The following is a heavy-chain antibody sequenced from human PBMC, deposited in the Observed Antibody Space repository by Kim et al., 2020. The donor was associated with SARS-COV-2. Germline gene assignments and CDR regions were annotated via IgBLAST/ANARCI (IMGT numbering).Heavy chain of an antibody. Sequence: SETLSLTCTVSGGSISSSSYYWGWIRQPPGKGLEWIGSVDYSGSTSYNPSLKSRINIFVDMSKNQFSLKVTSVSAADTAVYYCARHWCPYYYYGMDVWGQGTTGTVFS. J-gene: IGHJ6*02. V-gene: IGHV4-39*01. D-gene: IGHD2-15*01. CDR2: VDYSGST. CDR1: GGSISSSSYY. CDR3: ARHWCPYYYYGMDV.